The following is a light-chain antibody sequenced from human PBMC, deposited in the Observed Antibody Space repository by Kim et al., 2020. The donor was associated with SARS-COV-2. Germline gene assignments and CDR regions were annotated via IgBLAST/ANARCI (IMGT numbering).Light chain of an antibody. CDR2: DAS. V-gene: IGKV1-33*01. CDR1: QDINSF. CDR3: QQHDILPIT. Sequence: SASVGDRVTITCQASQDINSFLNWYQQTPGKAPKLLIYDASNLETGVPSRFSGSGSGTDFTFTISSLQPEDIATYYCQQHDILPITFGQGTRLE. J-gene: IGKJ5*01.